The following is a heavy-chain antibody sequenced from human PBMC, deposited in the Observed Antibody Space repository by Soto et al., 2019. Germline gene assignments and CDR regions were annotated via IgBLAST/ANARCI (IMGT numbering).Heavy chain of an antibody. Sequence: WASVKVSCKASGYTFTGYYMHWVRQAPGQGLEWMGWINPNSGGTNYAQKFQGRVTMTRDTSISTAYMELSRLRSDDTAVYYCAFRGYSYGYWFDPWGQGTLVTVSS. V-gene: IGHV1-2*02. CDR3: AFRGYSYGYWFDP. CDR2: INPNSGGT. D-gene: IGHD5-18*01. CDR1: GYTFTGYY. J-gene: IGHJ5*02.